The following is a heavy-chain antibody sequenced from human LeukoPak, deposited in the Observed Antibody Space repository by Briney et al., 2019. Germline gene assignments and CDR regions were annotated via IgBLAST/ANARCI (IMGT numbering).Heavy chain of an antibody. J-gene: IGHJ4*02. Sequence: PSETLSLTCAVYGESFSAYFWNWIRQAPGKPLEYIGEINHRGSSHYNPSLKTRVTLSVDTSKNQFSLKLTSVTDADTAVYFCARGSSFDGFCSAGACDAGYYDSWGQGTPVTASS. D-gene: IGHD2-15*01. CDR2: INHRGSS. CDR3: ARGSSFDGFCSAGACDAGYYDS. V-gene: IGHV4-34*01. CDR1: GESFSAYF.